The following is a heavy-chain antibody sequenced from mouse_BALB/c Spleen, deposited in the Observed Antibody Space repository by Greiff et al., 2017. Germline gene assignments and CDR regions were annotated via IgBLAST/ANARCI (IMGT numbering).Heavy chain of an antibody. D-gene: IGHD3-1*01. CDR2: IDPETGGT. V-gene: IGHV1-15*01. J-gene: IGHJ2*01. CDR1: GYTFTDYE. CDR3: TSAARATSFDY. Sequence: VQLQQSGAELVRPGASVTLSCKASGYTFTDYEMHWVKQTPVHGLEWIGAIDPETGGTAYNQKFKGKATLTADKSSSTAYMELRSLTSEDSAVYYCTSAARATSFDYWGLGTTLTVSS.